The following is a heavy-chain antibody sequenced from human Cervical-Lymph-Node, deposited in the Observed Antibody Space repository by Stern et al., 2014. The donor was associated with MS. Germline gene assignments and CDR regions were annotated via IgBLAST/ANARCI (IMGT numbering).Heavy chain of an antibody. J-gene: IGHJ6*02. CDR3: ATLYDSSGNYGMEV. D-gene: IGHD5/OR15-5a*01. V-gene: IGHV1-46*01. CDR2: VNANGGSA. CDR1: GYTFIRYY. Sequence: MQLLESGAQVKKPGASVKVSCKGSGYTFIRYYIHWVRQAPGQGLEWMGIVNANGGSARYAQKFQGRVTMASDTSTSTVSMELSSLRSEDTAVYYCATLYDSSGNYGMEVWGQGTTVIVSS.